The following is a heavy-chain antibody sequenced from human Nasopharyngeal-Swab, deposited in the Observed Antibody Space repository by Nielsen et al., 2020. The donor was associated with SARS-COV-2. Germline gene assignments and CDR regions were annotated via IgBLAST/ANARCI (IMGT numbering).Heavy chain of an antibody. V-gene: IGHV4-4*02. CDR2: IYHSGST. J-gene: IGHJ6*02. CDR1: GGSISSSNW. Sequence: SETLSLTCAVSGGSISSSNWWSWVRQPPGKGLEWIGEIYHSGSTNYNPSLKSRVTISVDKSKNQFSLKLSSVTAADTAVYYCARGEVLRFLEWSSAGGMDVWGQGTTVTVSS. CDR3: ARGEVLRFLEWSSAGGMDV. D-gene: IGHD3-3*01.